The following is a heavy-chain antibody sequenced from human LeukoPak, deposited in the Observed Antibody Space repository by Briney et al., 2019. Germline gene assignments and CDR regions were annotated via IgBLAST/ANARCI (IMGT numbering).Heavy chain of an antibody. CDR3: AKARYPDYYGSGSIAGYFDY. CDR1: GFTFSSYE. J-gene: IGHJ4*02. D-gene: IGHD3-10*01. Sequence: GGAPRLSCAASGFTFSSYEMNWVRQAPGKGLEWVSGISWNSGSIGYADSVKGRFTISRDNAKNSLYLQMNSLRAEDTALYYCAKARYPDYYGSGSIAGYFDYWGQGTLVTVSS. V-gene: IGHV3-9*01. CDR2: ISWNSGSI.